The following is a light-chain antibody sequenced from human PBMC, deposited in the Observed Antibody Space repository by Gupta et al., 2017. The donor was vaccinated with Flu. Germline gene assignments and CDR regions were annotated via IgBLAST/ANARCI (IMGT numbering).Light chain of an antibody. CDR1: QDISNY. CDR3: LYYYSPPFT. Sequence: PSYVCASVGDRGTSTCRVSQDISNYLVWYQQKPVNVPKILIYDASNRKAGVPYRFSGSGSGTDFTLSIDRRQPEDVAHYYCLYYYSPPFTFGQGTQVEIK. CDR2: DAS. J-gene: IGKJ1*01. V-gene: IGKV1-27*01.